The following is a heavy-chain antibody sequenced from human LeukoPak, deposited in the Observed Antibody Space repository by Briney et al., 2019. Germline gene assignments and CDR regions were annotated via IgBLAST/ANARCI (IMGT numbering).Heavy chain of an antibody. V-gene: IGHV3-48*03. Sequence: GGSLRLSCAASGFSLSSYEMNWIRQVPGKGLEWVSNISSGGNTQYYADSVRGRFTMSRDDAKNSLDLQMDSLRIKDTGVYYCARDIVNGPFVIYLESWGQGARVTVSS. CDR3: ARDIVNGPFVIYLES. J-gene: IGHJ4*02. CDR1: GFSLSSYE. D-gene: IGHD2-8*01. CDR2: ISSGGNTQ.